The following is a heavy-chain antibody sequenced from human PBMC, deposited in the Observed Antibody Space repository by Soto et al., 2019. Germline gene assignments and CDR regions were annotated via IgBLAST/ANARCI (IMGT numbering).Heavy chain of an antibody. CDR1: GYTFTSYG. Sequence: QVQLVQSGAEVKKPGASVKVSCKASGYTFTSYGISWVRQAPGQGLEWMGWISAYNGNTNYAQKLQGRVTMTTDTSTSTAYMELRSLRSDDTAVYYCARWRADCSSTSCSPDDYWGQGTLVTVSS. CDR3: ARWRADCSSTSCSPDDY. CDR2: ISAYNGNT. J-gene: IGHJ4*02. D-gene: IGHD2-2*01. V-gene: IGHV1-18*01.